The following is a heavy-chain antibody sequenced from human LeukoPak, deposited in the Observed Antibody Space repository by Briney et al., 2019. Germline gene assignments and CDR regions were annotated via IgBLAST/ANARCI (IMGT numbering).Heavy chain of an antibody. V-gene: IGHV3-23*01. CDR1: GFTVSSNY. Sequence: GGSLRLSCAASGFTVSSNYMSWVRQAPGKGLEWVSAISASGGSSYYADSVKGRFTISRDNSKNTLYLQMNSLRADDTAVYFCSKDRGREDYWGQGTLVTVSS. J-gene: IGHJ4*02. D-gene: IGHD3-10*01. CDR2: ISASGGSS. CDR3: SKDRGREDY.